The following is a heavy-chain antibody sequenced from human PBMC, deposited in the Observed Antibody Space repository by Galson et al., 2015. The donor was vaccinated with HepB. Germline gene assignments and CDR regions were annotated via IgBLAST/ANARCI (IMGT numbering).Heavy chain of an antibody. J-gene: IGHJ6*02. D-gene: IGHD2-2*01. CDR3: ARSYQLLPDASWGMDV. CDR1: GYSFTSYW. V-gene: IGHV5-10-1*01. CDR2: IDPSDSYT. Sequence: QSGAEVKKPGESLRISCKGSGYSFTSYWISWVRQMPGKGLEWMGRIDPSDSYTNYSPSFQGHVTISADESISTAYLQWSSLKASDTAMYYCARSYQLLPDASWGMDVWGQGTTVTVSS.